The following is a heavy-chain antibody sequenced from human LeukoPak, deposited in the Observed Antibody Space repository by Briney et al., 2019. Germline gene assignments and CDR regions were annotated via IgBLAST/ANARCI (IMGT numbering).Heavy chain of an antibody. CDR2: ISGSGGST. V-gene: IGHV3-23*01. Sequence: GGSLRLSCAASGFTFSSYAMSWVRQAPGKGLEWVAAISGSGGSTYYADSVKGRCTIARDNSKNTLYLQMNSLRGEDTAVYYCAKEGSRRRWELLIMRHWFDPWGQGTLVTVSS. D-gene: IGHD1-26*01. CDR1: GFTFSSYA. CDR3: AKEGSRRRWELLIMRHWFDP. J-gene: IGHJ5*02.